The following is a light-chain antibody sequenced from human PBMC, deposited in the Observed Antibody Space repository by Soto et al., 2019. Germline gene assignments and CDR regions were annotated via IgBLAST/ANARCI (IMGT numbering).Light chain of an antibody. CDR1: QNIYSN. J-gene: IGKJ1*01. CDR3: LQYHNLWA. V-gene: IGKV3-15*01. Sequence: ILMTQSPASLSVSPGDRATLSCRASQNIYSNIAWYQQRPGQAPRLLIYRASTRATGVPARFSGSGSGTEFTLTISSLQSEDFTVYSCLQYHNLWAFGQGTKVDIK. CDR2: RAS.